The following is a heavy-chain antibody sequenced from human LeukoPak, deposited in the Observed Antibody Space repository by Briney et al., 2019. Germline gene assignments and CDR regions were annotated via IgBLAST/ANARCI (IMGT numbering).Heavy chain of an antibody. V-gene: IGHV4-59*08. CDR2: IYHSGTT. CDR3: ARQRDYADYLDAFDV. D-gene: IGHD4-17*01. J-gene: IGHJ3*01. Sequence: SDTLSLTCTVSGDSISNHYGSWIRPPPGEGRNCIGYIYHSGTTKYHPSLKRRLHISADTSKNQFSLKLTSVTAADTAIYYCARQRDYADYLDAFDVWGQGTMVTVSS. CDR1: GDSISNHY.